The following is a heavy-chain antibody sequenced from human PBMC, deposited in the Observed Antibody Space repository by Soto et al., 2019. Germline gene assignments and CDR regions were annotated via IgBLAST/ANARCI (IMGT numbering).Heavy chain of an antibody. CDR1: GFTFSSYG. CDR2: ISYDGSNK. V-gene: IGHV3-30*18. CDR3: AKALYCSSTSCSYYYYGMDV. J-gene: IGHJ6*02. D-gene: IGHD2-2*01. Sequence: GGSLRLSCAASGFTFSSYGMHWVRQAPGKGLEWVAVISYDGSNKYYADSVKGRFTISRDNSKNTLYLQMNSLRAEDTAVYYCAKALYCSSTSCSYYYYGMDVWGQGTTVTVSS.